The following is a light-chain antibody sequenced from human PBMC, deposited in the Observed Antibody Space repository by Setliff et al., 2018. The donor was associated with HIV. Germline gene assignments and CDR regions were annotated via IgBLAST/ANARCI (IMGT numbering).Light chain of an antibody. Sequence: QSALTQPRSVSGSPGQSVTISCTGTSSDFGAYDYVSWYQQHPGKAPKLIIFDVTERPSGVPDRFSGSKSGNTASLTISGLQSADEADYYFCSNAARPTFYVFGTGTKVTIL. CDR1: SSDFGAYDY. CDR3: CSNAARPTFYV. J-gene: IGLJ1*01. CDR2: DVT. V-gene: IGLV2-11*01.